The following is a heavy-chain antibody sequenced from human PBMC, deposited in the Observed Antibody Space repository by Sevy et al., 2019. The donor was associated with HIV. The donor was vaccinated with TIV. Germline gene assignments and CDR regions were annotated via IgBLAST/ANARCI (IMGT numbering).Heavy chain of an antibody. J-gene: IGHJ6*02. CDR3: ARDQVGDSSSWSYYYYGMDV. CDR1: GGSISSYY. CDR2: IYYSGST. V-gene: IGHV4-59*01. Sequence: SETLSLTCTVSGGSISSYYWSWIRQPPGKGLEWIGYIYYSGSTNYNPSLKSRVTISVDTSKNQFSLKLSSVTAADTAVYYCARDQVGDSSSWSYYYYGMDVWGQGTTVTVS. D-gene: IGHD6-13*01.